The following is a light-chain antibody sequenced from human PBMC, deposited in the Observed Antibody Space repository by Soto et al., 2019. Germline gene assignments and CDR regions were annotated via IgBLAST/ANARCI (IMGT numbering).Light chain of an antibody. CDR1: QTVSHW. V-gene: IGKV1-5*01. CDR3: QPYYTYPLT. Sequence: DIQLIQTHCTRAASVESVDIGGRRASQTVSHWLAWYQQKPGKAPKLLIFDASSLENGVPSRFSVSGPGTEFALSIPALQPDDSATYICQPYYTYPLTFGPGTKVDI. CDR2: DAS. J-gene: IGKJ3*01.